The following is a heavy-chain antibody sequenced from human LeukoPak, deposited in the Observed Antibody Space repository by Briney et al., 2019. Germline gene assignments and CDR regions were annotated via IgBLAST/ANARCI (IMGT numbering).Heavy chain of an antibody. Sequence: ASVKVSCKASGYTFTSYGISWVRQAPGQGLEWMGWISAYNGNTNYAQKLQGRVTMTTDTSTSTAYMELRSPRSDDTAVYYCARTAEDIVVVPAVIGEGVSWFDPWGQGTLVTVSS. J-gene: IGHJ5*02. V-gene: IGHV1-18*01. CDR3: ARTAEDIVVVPAVIGEGVSWFDP. D-gene: IGHD2-2*01. CDR1: GYTFTSYG. CDR2: ISAYNGNT.